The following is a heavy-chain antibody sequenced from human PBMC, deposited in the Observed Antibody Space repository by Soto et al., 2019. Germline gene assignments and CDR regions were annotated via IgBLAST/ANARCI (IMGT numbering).Heavy chain of an antibody. Sequence: SETLSLTCAVYGGSFSGYYWSWIRQPPGKGLEWIGEINHSGSTNYNPSLKSRVTISVDTSKNQFSLKLSSVTAADTAVYYCARGQPYSSGCYYHGPRWFDPWGQGTLVTVSS. D-gene: IGHD3-22*01. CDR1: GGSFSGYY. J-gene: IGHJ5*02. V-gene: IGHV4-34*01. CDR3: ARGQPYSSGCYYHGPRWFDP. CDR2: INHSGST.